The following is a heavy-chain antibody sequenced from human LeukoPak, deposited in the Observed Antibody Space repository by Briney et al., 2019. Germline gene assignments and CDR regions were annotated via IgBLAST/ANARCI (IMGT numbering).Heavy chain of an antibody. D-gene: IGHD3-22*01. CDR2: INPSGGST. V-gene: IGHV1-46*03. Sequence: GASVKVSCKASGYTFTSYYMHWVRQAPGQGLEWMGIINPSGGSTSYAQKFRGRVTMTRDTSTSTVYMELSSLRSEDTAVYYCARVGGYYDSSGYWLDYWGQGTLVTVSS. J-gene: IGHJ4*02. CDR1: GYTFTSYY. CDR3: ARVGGYYDSSGYWLDY.